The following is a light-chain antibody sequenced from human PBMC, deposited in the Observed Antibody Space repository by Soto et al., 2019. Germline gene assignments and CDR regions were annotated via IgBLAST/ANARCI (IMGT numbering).Light chain of an antibody. V-gene: IGKV3D-15*01. Sequence: IVLTESPDTLSLSPGKLPTLFCRARQSSSRTLAWYQQKSGQPPRLLIYDASTRATGFPARFSGSGSGTEFTLTICSLQSEDFAVYYCQQYNNWPLTFGGGTKVDI. J-gene: IGKJ4*01. CDR2: DAS. CDR3: QQYNNWPLT. CDR1: QSSSRT.